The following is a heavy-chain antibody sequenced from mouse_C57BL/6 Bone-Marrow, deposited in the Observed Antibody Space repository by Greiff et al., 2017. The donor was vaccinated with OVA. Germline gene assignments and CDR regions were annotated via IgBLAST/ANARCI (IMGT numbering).Heavy chain of an antibody. CDR3: ARRDYGSSHWYFDV. CDR1: GYTFTSYW. J-gene: IGHJ1*03. CDR2: IDPSDSYT. V-gene: IGHV1-59*01. D-gene: IGHD1-1*01. Sequence: QVQLQQPGAELVRPGTSVKLSCKASGYTFTSYWMHWVKQRPGQGLEWIGVIDPSDSYTNYNQKFKGKATLTVDTSSSTAYMQLSSLTSEDSAVYYCARRDYGSSHWYFDVWGTGTTVTVSS.